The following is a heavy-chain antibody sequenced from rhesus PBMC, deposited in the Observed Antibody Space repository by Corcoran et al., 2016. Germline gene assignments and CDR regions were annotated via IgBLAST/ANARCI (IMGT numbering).Heavy chain of an antibody. J-gene: IGHJ4*01. CDR1: GYTFTDHS. CDR3: ARGTTVAAYFDY. D-gene: IGHD4-29*01. Sequence: EVQLAQSGAEVKKPGAPVKISVKASGYTFTDHSLNRVRRAPGKGLEGMGGVDPEDGEADYAQKFQDRVTITADMSTDTAYMELSSLRSEDTAVYYCARGTTVAAYFDYWGQGVLVTVSS. CDR2: VDPEDGEA. V-gene: IGHV1-111*02.